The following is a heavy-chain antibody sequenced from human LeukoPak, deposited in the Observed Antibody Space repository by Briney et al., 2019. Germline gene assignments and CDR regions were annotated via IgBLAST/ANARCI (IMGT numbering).Heavy chain of an antibody. CDR1: GFTFSSYA. D-gene: IGHD5-24*01. CDR3: ARVMATISQDYFDY. Sequence: GGSLRLSCAASGFTFSSYAMHWVRQAPGKGLEWVAVVSYDGSNKYYADSVKGRFTISRDNSKNTLYLQMNSLRAEDTAVYYCARVMATISQDYFDYWGQGTLVTVSS. J-gene: IGHJ4*02. CDR2: VSYDGSNK. V-gene: IGHV3-30*04.